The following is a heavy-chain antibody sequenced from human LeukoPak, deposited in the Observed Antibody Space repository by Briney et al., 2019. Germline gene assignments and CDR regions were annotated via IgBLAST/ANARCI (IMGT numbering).Heavy chain of an antibody. D-gene: IGHD6-19*01. CDR1: GFPFSSYG. Sequence: GGSLRLSCAASGFPFSSYGMHWVPQAPGKGLEWVAFIRYDGSNKYYADSVKGRFTISRDNSKNTLYLQMNSLRAEDTAVYYCAKAWYSSGWYGYWGQGTLVTVSS. CDR3: AKAWYSSGWYGY. J-gene: IGHJ4*02. CDR2: IRYDGSNK. V-gene: IGHV3-30*02.